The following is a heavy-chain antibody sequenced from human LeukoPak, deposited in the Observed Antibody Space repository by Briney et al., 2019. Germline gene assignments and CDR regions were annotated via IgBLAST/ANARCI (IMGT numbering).Heavy chain of an antibody. Sequence: PSETLSLTCTVSGGSISSYYWSWIRQPPGKGLEWIGYIYYTGSTNYNPSLKSRVTISVDTSKNQFSLKLSSVTAADTAVYYCARVVYPYSSGWSLGYWGQGTLVTVSS. V-gene: IGHV4-59*01. CDR3: ARVVYPYSSGWSLGY. J-gene: IGHJ4*02. D-gene: IGHD6-19*01. CDR2: IYYTGST. CDR1: GGSISSYY.